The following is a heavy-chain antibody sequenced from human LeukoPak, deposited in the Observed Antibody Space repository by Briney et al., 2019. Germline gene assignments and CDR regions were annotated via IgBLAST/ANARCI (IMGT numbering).Heavy chain of an antibody. CDR1: GNYW. CDR2: INSDGSWT. CDR3: VSFYETY. Sequence: GGSLRLSCAASGNYWMHWVRQAPGKGLVWVSHINSDGSWTSYADSVKGRFTISKDNAKNTVYLQMNSLRAEDSAVYYCVSFYETYWGRGTLVTVSS. J-gene: IGHJ4*02. V-gene: IGHV3-74*01. D-gene: IGHD2/OR15-2a*01.